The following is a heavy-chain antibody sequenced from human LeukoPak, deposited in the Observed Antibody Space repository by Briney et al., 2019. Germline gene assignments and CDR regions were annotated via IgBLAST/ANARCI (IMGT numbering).Heavy chain of an antibody. J-gene: IGHJ4*02. V-gene: IGHV3-21*01. CDR3: ARVGLDRRGYSGYEAFDY. D-gene: IGHD5-12*01. Sequence: GGSLRLSCAASGFTFSSYSMNWVRQAPGKGLEWVSSISSSSSYIYYADSVKGRFTISRDNAKNSLYLQMNSLRAEDTAVYYCARVGLDRRGYSGYEAFDYWGQGTLVTVSS. CDR1: GFTFSSYS. CDR2: ISSSSSYI.